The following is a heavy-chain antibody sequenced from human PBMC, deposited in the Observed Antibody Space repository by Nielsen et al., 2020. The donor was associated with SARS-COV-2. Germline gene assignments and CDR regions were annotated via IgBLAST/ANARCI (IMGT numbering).Heavy chain of an antibody. CDR2: INPNSGGT. V-gene: IGHV1-2*06. D-gene: IGHD3-3*01. CDR3: ARDWVFSGMDV. Sequence: WVRQAPGQGLEWMGRINPNSGGTNYAQKFQGRVTMTRDTSISTAYMELSRLRSGDTAVYYCARDWVFSGMDVWGQGTTVTVSS. J-gene: IGHJ6*02.